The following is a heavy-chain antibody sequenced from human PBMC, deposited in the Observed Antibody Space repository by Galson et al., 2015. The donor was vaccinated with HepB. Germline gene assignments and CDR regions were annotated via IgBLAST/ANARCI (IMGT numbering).Heavy chain of an antibody. D-gene: IGHD6-19*01. CDR2: IKQDGSEK. J-gene: IGHJ4*02. V-gene: IGHV3-7*03. Sequence: SLRLSCAASGFTFSSYSMNWVRQAPGKGLEWVANIKQDGSEKYYVDPVKGRFTISRDNARNSLYLQMNSLRAEDTAVYYCARGHMISGWFPEYYFDYWGQGTLVTVSS. CDR1: GFTFSSYS. CDR3: ARGHMISGWFPEYYFDY.